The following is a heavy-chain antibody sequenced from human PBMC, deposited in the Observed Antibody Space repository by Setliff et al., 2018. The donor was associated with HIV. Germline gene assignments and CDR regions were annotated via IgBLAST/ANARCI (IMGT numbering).Heavy chain of an antibody. J-gene: IGHJ3*02. D-gene: IGHD6-13*01. CDR2: ISGSGGST. Sequence: PGGSLTLSCAASGFTFSSYAMSWVRQAPGKGLEWVSVISGSGGSTYYADSVKVRFTISRDNSKNKLYLQMNSLRAEDTAVYYCAKANKIAVDTFDIWGQGTMVTVSS. V-gene: IGHV3-23*01. CDR3: AKANKIAVDTFDI. CDR1: GFTFSSYA.